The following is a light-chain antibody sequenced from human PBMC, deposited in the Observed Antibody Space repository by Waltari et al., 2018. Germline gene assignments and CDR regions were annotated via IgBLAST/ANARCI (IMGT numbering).Light chain of an antibody. J-gene: IGKJ4*01. Sequence: EVVLIQSPDSLSLSPGERATLSCRASPSISIYLAWYQQKPGQAPRLLIYEASQRAPGIPGRFTGSGSGTDFTLTITGLEPEDSADYYCQQRSVWPPITFGGGTRVEIK. CDR3: QQRSVWPPIT. CDR2: EAS. V-gene: IGKV3-11*01. CDR1: PSISIY.